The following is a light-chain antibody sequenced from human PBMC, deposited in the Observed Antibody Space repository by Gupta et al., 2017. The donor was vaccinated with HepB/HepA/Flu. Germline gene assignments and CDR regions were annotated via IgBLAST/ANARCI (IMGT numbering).Light chain of an antibody. CDR3: QQYIT. J-gene: IGKJ1*01. Sequence: DIQMTQSPSTLSASVGDRVTITCRASQSISSWLAWYQQKPGKAPKLLIYKASSLESGVPSRFSGSGSGTEVTLTISSLQPDDFATYYCQQYITFGQGTKVEIK. V-gene: IGKV1-5*03. CDR2: KAS. CDR1: QSISSW.